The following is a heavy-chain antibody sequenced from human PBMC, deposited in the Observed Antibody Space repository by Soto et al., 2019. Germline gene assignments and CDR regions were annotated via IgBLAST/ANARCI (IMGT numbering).Heavy chain of an antibody. D-gene: IGHD1-26*01. Sequence: SETLSLTCFVSSGSISTYYWSWIRQSPGKGLEWLGYIYYTGVTNYNPFLRSRLTMSVDTSRDQLSLELTSVTPADTAVYYCARRSRLSGGYLYYFDIWGLGIPVTVPQ. J-gene: IGHJ4*02. V-gene: IGHV4-59*01. CDR3: ARRSRLSGGYLYYFDI. CDR2: IYYTGVT. CDR1: SGSISTYY.